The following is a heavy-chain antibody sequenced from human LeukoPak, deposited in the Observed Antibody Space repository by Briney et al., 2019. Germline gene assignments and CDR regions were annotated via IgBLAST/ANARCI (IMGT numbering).Heavy chain of an antibody. Sequence: KSGGSLRLSCAASGFTFSSYSMNWVRQAPGKGLEWVSSISSSSSYIYYADSVKGRFTISRDNAKNSLYLQMNSLRAEDTAEYYCARAVRSSGSGGIVYWGQGTLVTVSS. J-gene: IGHJ4*02. CDR3: ARAVRSSGSGGIVY. V-gene: IGHV3-21*01. D-gene: IGHD6-19*01. CDR1: GFTFSSYS. CDR2: ISSSSSYI.